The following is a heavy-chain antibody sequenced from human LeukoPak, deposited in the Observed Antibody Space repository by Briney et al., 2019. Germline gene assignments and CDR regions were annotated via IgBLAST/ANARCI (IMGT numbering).Heavy chain of an antibody. CDR2: IYYSGST. CDR3: ARDDTYCSGGSCYLF. V-gene: IGHV4-59*12. J-gene: IGHJ4*02. D-gene: IGHD2-15*01. Sequence: SETLSLTCTVSGGSISSYYWSWIRQPPGKGLEWIGYIYYSGSTNCNPSLKSRVTISVDTSKNQFSLKLSSVTAADTAVYYCARDDTYCSGGSCYLFWGQGTLVTVSS. CDR1: GGSISSYY.